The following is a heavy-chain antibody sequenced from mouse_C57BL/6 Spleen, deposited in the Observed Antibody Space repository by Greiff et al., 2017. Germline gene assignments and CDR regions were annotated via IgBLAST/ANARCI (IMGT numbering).Heavy chain of an antibody. Sequence: VKLMESGAELARPGASVKLSCKASGYTFTSYGISWVKQRTGQGLEWIGEIYPRSGNTYYNEKFKGKATLTADKSSSTAYMELRSLTSEDSAVYFCARRDRGYFDYWGQGTTLTVSS. J-gene: IGHJ2*01. CDR3: ARRDRGYFDY. V-gene: IGHV1-81*01. D-gene: IGHD3-1*01. CDR1: GYTFTSYG. CDR2: IYPRSGNT.